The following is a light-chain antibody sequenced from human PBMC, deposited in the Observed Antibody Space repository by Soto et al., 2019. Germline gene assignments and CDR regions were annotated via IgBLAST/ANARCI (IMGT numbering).Light chain of an antibody. J-gene: IGKJ1*01. CDR3: QQYDSSCT. CDR1: QSVPSNF. V-gene: IGKV3-20*01. CDR2: DVS. Sequence: EIVLTQSPGTLSLSPGERATLYCRASQSVPSNFLAWYQQRPGQAPTLLIYDVSWRAAGISDRFSGSGSGTDFTLTISRLEPEDFAVYYCQQYDSSCTFGQGTKVEIK.